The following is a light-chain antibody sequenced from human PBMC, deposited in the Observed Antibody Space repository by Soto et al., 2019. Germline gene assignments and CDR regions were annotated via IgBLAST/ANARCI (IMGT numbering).Light chain of an antibody. Sequence: EIVVTQSPATLSVSPGERVPLSCRASQSVSSSLAWYQQRPGQAPRLLIYDTSTRAPGIAARFSGSGSGTDFTLTISSLQPEDFATYYCQQSYSTPRTFGQGTKVDIK. V-gene: IGKV3-15*01. CDR3: QQSYSTPRT. J-gene: IGKJ1*01. CDR1: QSVSSS. CDR2: DTS.